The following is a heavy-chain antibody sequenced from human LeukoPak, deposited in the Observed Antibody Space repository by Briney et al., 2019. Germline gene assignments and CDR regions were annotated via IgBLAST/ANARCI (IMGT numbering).Heavy chain of an antibody. CDR1: GFTSFSGHW. J-gene: IGHJ4*02. CDR3: ATRNNFEY. Sequence: GESLRLSCTVSGFTSFSGHWMNWVRQAPGKGLEWVANIKYDGSERTYGDSVEGRFITSRDNSQNSVYLQMNSLRAEDTAVYYCATRNNFEYWGQGTLVTVSS. CDR2: IKYDGSER. V-gene: IGHV3-7*01.